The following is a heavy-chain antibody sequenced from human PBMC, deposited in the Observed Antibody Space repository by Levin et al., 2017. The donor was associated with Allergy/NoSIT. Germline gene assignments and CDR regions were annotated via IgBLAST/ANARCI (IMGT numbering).Heavy chain of an antibody. CDR1: GGSISSSSYY. Sequence: PSETLSLTCTVSGGSISSSSYYWGWIRQPPGKGLEWIGSIYYSGSTYYNPSLKSRVTISVDTSKNQFSLKLSSVTAADTAVYYCARDQYFFPSGMDVWGQGTTVTVSS. CDR2: IYYSGST. CDR3: ARDQYFFPSGMDV. V-gene: IGHV4-39*07. J-gene: IGHJ6*02. D-gene: IGHD3-3*01.